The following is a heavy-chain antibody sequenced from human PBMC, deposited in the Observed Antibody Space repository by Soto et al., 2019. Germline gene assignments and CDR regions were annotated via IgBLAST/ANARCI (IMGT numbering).Heavy chain of an antibody. J-gene: IGHJ4*02. CDR2: IGTAGDT. Sequence: EVQLVESGGGVVQPGGSLRLSCAASGFTLSSYDMHWVRQATGKGLEWVSGIGTAGDTYYPGSVKGRFTISRENAKNSLYLQMNSLRAGDTAVYYCARGRGADFDYWGQGTLVTVSS. CDR1: GFTLSSYD. CDR3: ARGRGADFDY. V-gene: IGHV3-13*04. D-gene: IGHD1-26*01.